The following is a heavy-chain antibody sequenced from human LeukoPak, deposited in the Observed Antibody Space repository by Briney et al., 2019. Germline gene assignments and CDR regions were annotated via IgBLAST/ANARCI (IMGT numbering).Heavy chain of an antibody. CDR3: ARVANDTAMVNYYYYGMDV. V-gene: IGHV4-31*03. CDR1: GGSISSGGYY. CDR2: IYYSGST. J-gene: IGHJ6*02. Sequence: SQTLSLTCTVSGGSISSGGYYWSWIRQHPGKGLEWIGHIYYSGSTYYNPSLKSRVTISVDTSKNQFSLKLSSVTAADTAVYYCARVANDTAMVNYYYYGMDVWGQGTTVTVSS. D-gene: IGHD5-18*01.